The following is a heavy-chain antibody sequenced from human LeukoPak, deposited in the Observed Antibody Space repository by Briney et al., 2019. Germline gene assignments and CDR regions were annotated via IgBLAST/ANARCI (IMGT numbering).Heavy chain of an antibody. V-gene: IGHV3-21*01. Sequence: GGSLRLSCAASGFTFSSYSMNWVRQAPGKGLEWVSYISSSSSYIYYADSVKGRFTISRDNAKNSLYLQMNSLRAEDTAVYYCARGGYSYGPLFDYWGQGTLVTVSS. CDR1: GFTFSSYS. CDR3: ARGGYSYGPLFDY. D-gene: IGHD5-18*01. CDR2: ISSSSSYI. J-gene: IGHJ4*02.